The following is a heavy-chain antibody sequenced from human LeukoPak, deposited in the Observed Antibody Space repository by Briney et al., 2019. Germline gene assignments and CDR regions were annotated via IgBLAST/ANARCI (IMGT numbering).Heavy chain of an antibody. CDR1: EFTFSSHA. J-gene: IGHJ4*02. D-gene: IGHD6-19*01. Sequence: GGSLGLSCVASEFTFSSHAMNWVRQAPGKGLEWVSSISGGGESTYYADSVKGRSTVSRDNSKNTLYLQINSLRGEDTAVYYCAKGKYSSGGVPDYWGQGTLVTVSS. V-gene: IGHV3-23*01. CDR2: ISGGGEST. CDR3: AKGKYSSGGVPDY.